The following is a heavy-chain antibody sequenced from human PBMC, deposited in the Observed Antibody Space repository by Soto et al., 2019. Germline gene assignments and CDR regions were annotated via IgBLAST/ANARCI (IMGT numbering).Heavy chain of an antibody. CDR2: IYWDDDK. J-gene: IGHJ4*02. D-gene: IGHD3-22*01. Sequence: QITLKESGPTLVKPTQTLTLTCTFSGFALSTSVVGVGWIRQPPGKALEWLALIYWDDDKRYSPSLKSRLTITKDTSKNQVLLTMTNMDPVDIATYYCAHFYDSSGYSGYWGQGTLVTVSS. CDR3: AHFYDSSGYSGY. CDR1: GFALSTSVVG. V-gene: IGHV2-5*02.